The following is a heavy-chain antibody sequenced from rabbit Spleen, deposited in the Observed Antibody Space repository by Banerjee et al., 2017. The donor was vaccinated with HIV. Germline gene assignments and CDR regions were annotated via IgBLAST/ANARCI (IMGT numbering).Heavy chain of an antibody. Sequence: QSLEESGGCLVQPEGFLALTCKASGFSYSSRDYIRWVRQAPGTGLEWMSCIAGSSIGFTYSATWAKSRFAISTTSSTTVTLQMTSLTVADTATYFCARDTGSSFSSYGMNLWGPGTLVTVS. D-gene: IGHD8-1*01. CDR2: IAGSSIGFT. V-gene: IGHV1S40*01. CDR1: GFSYSSRDY. CDR3: ARDTGSSFSSYGMNL. J-gene: IGHJ6*01.